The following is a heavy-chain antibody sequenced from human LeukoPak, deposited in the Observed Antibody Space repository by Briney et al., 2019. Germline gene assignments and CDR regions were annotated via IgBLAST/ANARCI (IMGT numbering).Heavy chain of an antibody. Sequence: GGSLRLSCAASEFTFSSYGMHWVRQAPGKGLERVAFIRYDGSNKYYADSVKGRFTISRDNSKNTLYLQMNSLRAEDTAVYFCARYGSSSRMLDSWGQGTLVTVSS. J-gene: IGHJ5*01. CDR3: ARYGSSSRMLDS. V-gene: IGHV3-30*02. CDR1: EFTFSSYG. D-gene: IGHD6-6*01. CDR2: IRYDGSNK.